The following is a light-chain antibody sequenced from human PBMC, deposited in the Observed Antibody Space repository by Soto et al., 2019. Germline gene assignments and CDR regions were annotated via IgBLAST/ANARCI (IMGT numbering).Light chain of an antibody. J-gene: IGKJ5*01. CDR3: MQALQSLT. CDR2: FGS. Sequence: EIVMTHSPLTLPVTPREPTSISCSSSQSLLYNNTYNYLDWYVQKPGQSPQLLIYFGSNRAPGVPDRFSGSGSGTDFTLKINRVEAEDVGTYYCMQALQSLTFGQGTRLEIK. V-gene: IGKV2-28*01. CDR1: QSLLYNNTYNY.